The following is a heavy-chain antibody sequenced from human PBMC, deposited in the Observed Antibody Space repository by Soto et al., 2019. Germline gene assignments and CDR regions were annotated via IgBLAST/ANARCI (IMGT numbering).Heavy chain of an antibody. Sequence: LXLTCTVSADSSTISDSYXGWLRHPPGKGLQCIGSSSYNGGSFYNPSLKGRVAISVDPSKKHSSLQVTSVSAADTAVYYCARHGGAHYDSSGYHYALDYWGQGTPVTVSS. CDR3: ARHGGAHYDSSGYHYALDY. J-gene: IGHJ4*02. V-gene: IGHV4-39*01. D-gene: IGHD3-22*01. CDR2: SSYNGGS. CDR1: ADSSTISDSY.